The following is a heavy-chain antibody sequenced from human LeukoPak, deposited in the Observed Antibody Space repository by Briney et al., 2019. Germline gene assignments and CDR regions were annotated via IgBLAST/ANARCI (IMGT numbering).Heavy chain of an antibody. CDR1: GYTFTGYY. CDR3: ARDIRYSRPNGHNWFDP. V-gene: IGHV1-2*02. CDR2: INPNSGGT. J-gene: IGHJ5*02. D-gene: IGHD6-13*01. Sequence: ASVKVSCKASGYTFTGYYMHRVRQAPGQGLEWMGWINPNSGGTNYAQKFQGRVTMTRDTSISTAYMELSRLRSDDTAVYYCARDIRYSRPNGHNWFDPWGQGTLVTVSS.